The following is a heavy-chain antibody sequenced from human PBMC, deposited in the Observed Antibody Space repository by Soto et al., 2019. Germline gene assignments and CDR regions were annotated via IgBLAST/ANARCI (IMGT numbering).Heavy chain of an antibody. Sequence: ASVKVSCKASGYTFTSYGISWVRQAPGQGLEWMGWISAYNGNTNYAQKLQGRVTMTTDTSTSTAYMELRSLRSDDTAVYYCAREDVSSSWYANFDYWGQGTLVTVSS. V-gene: IGHV1-18*01. J-gene: IGHJ4*02. CDR3: AREDVSSSWYANFDY. D-gene: IGHD6-13*01. CDR2: ISAYNGNT. CDR1: GYTFTSYG.